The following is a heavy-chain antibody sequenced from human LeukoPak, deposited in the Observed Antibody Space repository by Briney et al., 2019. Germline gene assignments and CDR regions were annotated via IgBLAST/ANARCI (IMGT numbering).Heavy chain of an antibody. J-gene: IGHJ5*02. D-gene: IGHD1-26*01. CDR3: ARERDTFSGSFWFDP. CDR1: GGSISSGSYY. Sequence: PSETLSLTCTVSGGSISSGSYYWSWIRQPAGKGLEWIGRIYTSGSTNYNPSLKSRVTISVDTSKNQFSLKLSSVTAADTAVYYCARERDTFSGSFWFDPWGQGTLVTVSS. CDR2: IYTSGST. V-gene: IGHV4-61*02.